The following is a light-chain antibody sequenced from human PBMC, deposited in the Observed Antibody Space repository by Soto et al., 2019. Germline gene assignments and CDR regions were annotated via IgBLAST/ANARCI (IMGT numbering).Light chain of an antibody. V-gene: IGLV1-47*01. Sequence: QSVLTQPPSASGTPGQRVAISCSGSSSNIGSNYVYWYQQLPGTAPKLPIYRDNQRPSGVPDRFSGSKSGTSASLAISGLRSEDEADYYCAAWDDSLNGPYVFGTGTKLTVL. CDR3: AAWDDSLNGPYV. CDR2: RDN. CDR1: SSNIGSNY. J-gene: IGLJ1*01.